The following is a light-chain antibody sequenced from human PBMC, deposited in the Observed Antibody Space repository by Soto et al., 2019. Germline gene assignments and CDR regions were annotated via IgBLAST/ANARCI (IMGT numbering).Light chain of an antibody. CDR2: AAS. CDR1: QSISSY. CDR3: QQYDSLPRT. J-gene: IGKJ1*01. Sequence: DIQITQSPSSLFASVGDRVTLTCRASQSISSYLNWYQQKPGKDHKLLIYAASSLQSGVPSRFSGSGSGTDFTFTISSLQPEEIATYYCQQYDSLPRTFGQGTKVDIK. V-gene: IGKV1-33*01.